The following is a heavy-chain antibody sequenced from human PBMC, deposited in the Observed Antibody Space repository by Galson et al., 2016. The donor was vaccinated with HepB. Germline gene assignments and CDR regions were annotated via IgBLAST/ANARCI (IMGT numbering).Heavy chain of an antibody. CDR3: VRARRDGTIFGVPLYYYFAMDV. CDR1: GFTFSSYA. Sequence: SLRLSCAASGFTFSSYAIHWVRQAPGKGLEWVAVISYDGSNKYYADSVKGRFTISRDNSKNTLYLQMNSLRAEGTAVYYCVRARRDGTIFGVPLYYYFAMDVWGLGTTVTVSS. J-gene: IGHJ6*02. D-gene: IGHD3-3*01. V-gene: IGHV3-30-3*01. CDR2: ISYDGSNK.